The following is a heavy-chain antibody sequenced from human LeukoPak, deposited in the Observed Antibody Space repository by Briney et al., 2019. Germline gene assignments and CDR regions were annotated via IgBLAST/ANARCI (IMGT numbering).Heavy chain of an antibody. Sequence: GGSLRLSCVASGFTFSSYWMHWVRQVPGKGLVWVSRITPDGRTTRYADSVKGRFTISRDNAKNTLYLQMNSLRAEDTAVYFCASTVGSAPDYYGSGGFALLDYWGQGTLVTVSS. D-gene: IGHD3-10*01. V-gene: IGHV3-74*01. CDR3: ASTVGSAPDYYGSGGFALLDY. CDR1: GFTFSSYW. J-gene: IGHJ4*02. CDR2: ITPDGRTT.